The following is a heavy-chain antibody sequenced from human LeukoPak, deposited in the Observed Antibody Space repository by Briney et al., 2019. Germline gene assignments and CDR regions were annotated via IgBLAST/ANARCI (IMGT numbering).Heavy chain of an antibody. J-gene: IGHJ4*02. CDR1: GISFRNYA. V-gene: IGHV3-23*01. Sequence: GGFLRLSCAASGISFRNYAMSWVRQAPARGPEWVSSLRGNDETFYADSVKGRFTLSRDDSRNTVYLQLNNLRVEDTAICYCARASWVSDPDAVRWGQGTQVTVPS. CDR2: LRGNDET. CDR3: ARASWVSDPDAVR. D-gene: IGHD3-10*01.